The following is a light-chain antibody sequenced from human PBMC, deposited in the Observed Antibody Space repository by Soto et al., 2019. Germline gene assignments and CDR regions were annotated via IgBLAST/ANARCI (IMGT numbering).Light chain of an antibody. CDR2: KAS. J-gene: IGKJ1*01. V-gene: IGKV1-5*03. Sequence: DIQMTQSPSTLSASVGDTVTISCRASQSFSSWLAWYQQKPGKAPKLLIYKASSLQSGVPSRFSGSGSGTEFTLTISSLQPDDFATYYCQRYNSFPWTFGQGTKVDIK. CDR3: QRYNSFPWT. CDR1: QSFSSW.